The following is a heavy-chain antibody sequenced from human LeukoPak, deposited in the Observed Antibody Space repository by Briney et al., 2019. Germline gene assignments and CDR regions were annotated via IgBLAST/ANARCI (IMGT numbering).Heavy chain of an antibody. V-gene: IGHV4-34*01. CDR2: INHSGST. CDR1: GGSFSGYY. Sequence: SETLSLTCAVYGGSFSGYYWSWIRQPPGKGLEWIGEINHSGSTNYNPSLKSRVTISEDTSKNQYSLKLSSVTAADTAVYYCARIRGFTDYWGQGTLVTVSS. CDR3: ARIRGFTDY. J-gene: IGHJ4*02.